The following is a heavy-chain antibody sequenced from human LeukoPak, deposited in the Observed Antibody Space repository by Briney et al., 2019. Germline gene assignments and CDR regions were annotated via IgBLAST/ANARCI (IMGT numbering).Heavy chain of an antibody. CDR1: GYSISSGYY. J-gene: IGHJ5*02. CDR3: AGVVWLSELERGWFDP. V-gene: IGHV4-38-2*01. D-gene: IGHD1-1*01. Sequence: SETLSLTCAVSGYSISSGYYWGWIRQPPGKGLEWIGSIYHSGSTYYNPSLKSRVTISVDTSKNQFSLKLSSVTAADTAVYYCAGVVWLSELERGWFDPWGQGTLVTVSS. CDR2: IYHSGST.